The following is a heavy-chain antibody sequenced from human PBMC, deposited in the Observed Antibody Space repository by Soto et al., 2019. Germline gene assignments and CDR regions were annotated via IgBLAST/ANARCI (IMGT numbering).Heavy chain of an antibody. CDR2: ISGSGGST. Sequence: EVQLLESGGGLVQPGGSLRLSCAASGFTFSSYAMSWVRQAPGKGLEWVSAISGSGGSTYYADSVKGRFTISRDNSKNTLYLQMNSLRAEDTAVYYCVKGQYRVVVAGYYFDYWGQGTLVTVSS. V-gene: IGHV3-23*01. CDR3: VKGQYRVVVAGYYFDY. D-gene: IGHD2-21*01. CDR1: GFTFSSYA. J-gene: IGHJ4*02.